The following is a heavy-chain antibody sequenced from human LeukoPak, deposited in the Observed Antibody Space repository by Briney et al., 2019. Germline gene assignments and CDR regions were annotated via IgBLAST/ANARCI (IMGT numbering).Heavy chain of an antibody. D-gene: IGHD1-26*01. J-gene: IGHJ4*02. CDR3: ARATVGATAFDY. CDR1: GGTFSSYA. Sequence: SVKVSCKASGGTFSSYAINWVRQAPGQGLEWMGRIIPIFGIANYAQKFQGRVTITADKSTSTAYMELSSLRSEDTAVYYCARATVGATAFDYWGQGTLVTVSS. V-gene: IGHV1-69*04. CDR2: IIPIFGIA.